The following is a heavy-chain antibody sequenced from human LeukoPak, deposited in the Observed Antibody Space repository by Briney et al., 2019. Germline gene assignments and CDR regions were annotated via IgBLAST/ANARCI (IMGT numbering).Heavy chain of an antibody. CDR1: GFTFSSYS. CDR3: ARDNVGYYDFWSGFPLDY. D-gene: IGHD3-3*01. V-gene: IGHV3-21*01. Sequence: PGGSLRLSCAASGFTFSSYSMNWVRQAPGKGLEWVSSISSSSSYIYYADSVKGRFTISRDNAKNSLYLQMNSLRAEDTAVYYCARDNVGYYDFWSGFPLDYCGQGTLVSVSS. J-gene: IGHJ4*02. CDR2: ISSSSSYI.